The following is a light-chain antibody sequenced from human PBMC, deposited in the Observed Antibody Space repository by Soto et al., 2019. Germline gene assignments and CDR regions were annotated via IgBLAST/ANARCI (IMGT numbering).Light chain of an antibody. CDR2: SAS. V-gene: IGKV3-20*01. CDR3: QQYGSSPPWT. Sequence: ELVLTQSPGTLSLSPGERATLSCRVGHSVSSSYLAWYQQKPGQAPRLLIYSASNRATGIPARFSGSGSGTDFTLTISRLEPEDFAVYYCQQYGSSPPWTFGQGTKVDI. J-gene: IGKJ1*01. CDR1: HSVSSSY.